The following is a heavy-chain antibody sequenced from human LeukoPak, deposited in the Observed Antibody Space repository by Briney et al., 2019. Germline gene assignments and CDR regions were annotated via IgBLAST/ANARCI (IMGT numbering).Heavy chain of an antibody. V-gene: IGHV3-11*04. J-gene: IGHJ4*02. CDR3: ARMYSSGYYGDYFDY. Sequence: TGGSLRLSCTASGFIFSNYYMAWVRQPPGRGLEWISYISADAATVKCADSVEGRFTVSRDNTQNSIYLEMSSLRVDDTAVYYCARMYSSGYYGDYFDYWGQGNLVSVSS. D-gene: IGHD5-12*01. CDR2: ISADAATV. CDR1: GFIFSNYY.